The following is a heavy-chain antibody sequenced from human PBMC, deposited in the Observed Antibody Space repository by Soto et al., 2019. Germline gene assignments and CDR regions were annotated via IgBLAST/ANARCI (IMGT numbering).Heavy chain of an antibody. CDR1: GGSFSGYY. Sequence: SETLSLTCAVYGGSFSGYYWSWIRQPPGKGLEWIGEINHSGSTNYNPSLKSRVTISVDTSKNQFSLKLSSVTAADTAVYYCARGFLAKLLYGVENWFDPWGQGTLVTVSS. CDR3: ARGFLAKLLYGVENWFDP. V-gene: IGHV4-34*01. J-gene: IGHJ5*02. D-gene: IGHD2-2*02. CDR2: INHSGST.